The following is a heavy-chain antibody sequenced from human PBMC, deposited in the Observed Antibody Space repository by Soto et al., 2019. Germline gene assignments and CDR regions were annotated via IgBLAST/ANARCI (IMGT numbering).Heavy chain of an antibody. Sequence: GGSLRLSCTASVFSLSRSWMYWFRQGPGKGLEWVAVVSIGGSTHYADSVRGRFTISRDNSKNTLSLQMNSLTAEDTAVYFCAKRRGAGGHFDYWGQGALVT. D-gene: IGHD2-15*01. V-gene: IGHV3-23*01. CDR1: VFSLSRSW. CDR2: VSIGGST. J-gene: IGHJ4*02. CDR3: AKRRGAGGHFDY.